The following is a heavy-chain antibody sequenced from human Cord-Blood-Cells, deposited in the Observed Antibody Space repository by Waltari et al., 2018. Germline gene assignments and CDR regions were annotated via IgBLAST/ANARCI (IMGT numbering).Heavy chain of an antibody. CDR2: IYSGGST. D-gene: IGHD6-13*01. J-gene: IGHJ4*02. Sequence: EVQLVESGGGLIQPGGSLRLSCAASGFPVRSNYMRWVRQAPGKGLEWVSVIYSGGSTYYADSVKGRFTISRDNSKNTLYLQMNSLRAEDTAVYYCARDIAAADPVDDYWGQGTLVTVSS. CDR1: GFPVRSNY. CDR3: ARDIAAADPVDDY. V-gene: IGHV3-53*01.